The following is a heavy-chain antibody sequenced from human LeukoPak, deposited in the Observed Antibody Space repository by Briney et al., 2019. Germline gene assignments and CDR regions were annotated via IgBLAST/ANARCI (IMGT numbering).Heavy chain of an antibody. CDR2: INPNSGGT. CDR3: ARDGNWNDGDDAFDI. J-gene: IGHJ3*02. CDR1: GYTFTGCY. Sequence: ASVKVSCKASGYTFTGCYMHWVRQAPGQGLEWMGWINPNSGGTNYAQKFQGRVTMTRETSISTAYMELSRLRSDDTAVYYCARDGNWNDGDDAFDIWGQGTMVTVSS. D-gene: IGHD1-1*01. V-gene: IGHV1-2*02.